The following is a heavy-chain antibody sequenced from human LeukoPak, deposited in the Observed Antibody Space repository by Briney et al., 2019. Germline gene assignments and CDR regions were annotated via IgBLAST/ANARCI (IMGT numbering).Heavy chain of an antibody. J-gene: IGHJ5*02. V-gene: IGHV1-69*05. CDR2: IIPIFGTA. CDR1: GGTFSSYA. CDR3: ASLGIAAAAPGWFDP. D-gene: IGHD6-13*01. Sequence: SVKVSCKASGGTFSSYAISWVRQAPGQGLEWMGGIIPIFGTANYAQKFQGRVTITTDESTSTAYMELSSLRSEDTAVYYCASLGIAAAAPGWFDPWGQGTLVTVSS.